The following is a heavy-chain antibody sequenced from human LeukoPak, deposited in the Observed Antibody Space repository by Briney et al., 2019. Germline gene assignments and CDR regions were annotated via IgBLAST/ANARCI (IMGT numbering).Heavy chain of an antibody. V-gene: IGHV3-66*01. J-gene: IGHJ4*02. CDR3: ARDQTYSGNDSGFDY. D-gene: IGHD1-26*01. CDR2: IXSGXST. CDR1: XXXXXXXX. Sequence: GGSXRLSCAAXXXXXXXXXXXXVXXXXXXXXXXVXXIXSGXSTYXAXYVKXRFTIXRDNSKNTLYLQMNSLRAEDTAVYYCARDQTYSGNDSGFDYWGQGTLVTVSS.